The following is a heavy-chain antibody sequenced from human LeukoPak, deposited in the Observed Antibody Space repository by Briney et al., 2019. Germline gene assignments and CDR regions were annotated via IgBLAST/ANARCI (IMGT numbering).Heavy chain of an antibody. D-gene: IGHD6-19*01. V-gene: IGHV3-21*01. CDR2: ITSRGSYI. CDR1: GFTFSSYS. J-gene: IGHJ6*03. Sequence: GGSLRLSCAASGFTFSSYSMNWVRQASGKGLEWVSSITSRGSYIYYADSVKGRFTISRDNAKNSLYLQMNSLSAEDTAMYYCARDFRAVAESYYYYYMDVWGKGTTVTVSS. CDR3: ARDFRAVAESYYYYYMDV.